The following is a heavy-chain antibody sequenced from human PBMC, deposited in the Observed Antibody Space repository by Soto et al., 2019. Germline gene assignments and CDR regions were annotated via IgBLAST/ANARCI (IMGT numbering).Heavy chain of an antibody. CDR2: IIPIFGTA. D-gene: IGHD3-22*01. J-gene: IGHJ4*02. V-gene: IGHV1-69*06. CDR3: ARDFPYYYDNSGYCLDL. CDR1: GGTFSSYA. Sequence: ASVKVSCKASGGTFSSYAISWVRQAPGQGLEWMGGIIPIFGTANYAQKFQGRVTITADKSTSTAYMELSSLRSEDTAVYYCARDFPYYYDNSGYCLDLWGRGTLVTVSS.